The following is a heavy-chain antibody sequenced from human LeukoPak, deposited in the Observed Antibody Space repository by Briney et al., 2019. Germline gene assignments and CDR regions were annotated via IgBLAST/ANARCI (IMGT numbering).Heavy chain of an antibody. CDR2: ISSSSSYI. J-gene: IGHJ4*02. CDR1: GFTFSSYS. Sequence: GGSLRLSCAASGFTFSSYSMNWVRQAPGKGLEWVSSISSSSSYIYYADSVKGRLTISRDNAKNSLYLQMNSLRAEDTAVYYCARGIAAAGIYWGQGTLVTVSS. V-gene: IGHV3-21*01. CDR3: ARGIAAAGIY. D-gene: IGHD6-13*01.